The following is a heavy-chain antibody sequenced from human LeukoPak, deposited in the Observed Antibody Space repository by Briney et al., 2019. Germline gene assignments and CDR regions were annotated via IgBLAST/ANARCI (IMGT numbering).Heavy chain of an antibody. D-gene: IGHD5-18*01. J-gene: IGHJ6*03. V-gene: IGHV1-69*06. Sequence: SVKVSCKASGGTFSSYAISWVRQAPGQGLEWMGGIIPIFGTANYAQKFQGRVTMTEDTSTDTAYMELSSLRSEDTAVYYCAAVDTAIYYMDVWGKGTTVTVSS. CDR1: GGTFSSYA. CDR2: IIPIFGTA. CDR3: AAVDTAIYYMDV.